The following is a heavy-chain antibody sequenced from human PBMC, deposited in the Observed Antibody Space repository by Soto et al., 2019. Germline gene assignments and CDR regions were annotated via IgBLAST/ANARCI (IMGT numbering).Heavy chain of an antibody. J-gene: IGHJ4*02. CDR2: INHSGST. D-gene: IGHD2-8*01. Sequence: PSETLSLTCAVYGGSFSGYYWSWIRQPPGKGLEWIGEINHSGSTNYNPSLKSRVTISVDTSKNQFSLKLSSVTAADTAVYYCARDGCCTNGVCYIRASNFDYWGQGTLVTVSS. CDR1: GGSFSGYY. V-gene: IGHV4-34*01. CDR3: ARDGCCTNGVCYIRASNFDY.